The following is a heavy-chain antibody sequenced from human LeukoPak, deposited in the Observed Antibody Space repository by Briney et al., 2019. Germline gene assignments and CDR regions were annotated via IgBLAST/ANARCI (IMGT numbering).Heavy chain of an antibody. V-gene: IGHV4-59*01. D-gene: IGHD7-27*01. Sequence: SETLSLTCSVSGGSISYAYWSWIRQPPGKGLERIGYIDNSGNTDYNPSFKSRVTLLVDTSKNLVSLRLTSVTAADTALYFCARDNALGAFDIWGHGTMVTVSS. J-gene: IGHJ3*02. CDR1: GGSISYAY. CDR2: IDNSGNT. CDR3: ARDNALGAFDI.